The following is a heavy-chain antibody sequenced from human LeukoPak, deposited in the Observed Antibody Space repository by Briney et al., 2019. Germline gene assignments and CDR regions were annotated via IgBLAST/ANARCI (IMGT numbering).Heavy chain of an antibody. V-gene: IGHV1-18*01. D-gene: IGHD1-26*01. J-gene: IGHJ4*02. CDR3: ARRKGGSYYVSVFDY. CDR1: GYTFTSYG. Sequence: SVKVSCKASGYTFTSYGISWVRQAPGQGLEWMGWISAYNGNTNYAQKLQGRVTMTTDTSTSTAYMELRSLRSDDTAVYYCARRKGGSYYVSVFDYWGQGTLVTVSS. CDR2: ISAYNGNT.